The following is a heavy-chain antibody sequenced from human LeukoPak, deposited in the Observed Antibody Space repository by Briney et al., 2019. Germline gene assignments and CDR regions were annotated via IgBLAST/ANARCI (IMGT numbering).Heavy chain of an antibody. Sequence: SETLSLTCTVSGGSISNYYWSWIRQPPGKGLEWIGYIYYSGSTNYNPSLKSRVTISVDTSKNQFSLKLSSVTAADTAVYYCARVDDSSGYYYDYWGQGTLVTVSS. CDR1: GGSISNYY. CDR2: IYYSGST. CDR3: ARVDDSSGYYYDY. D-gene: IGHD3-22*01. V-gene: IGHV4-59*01. J-gene: IGHJ4*02.